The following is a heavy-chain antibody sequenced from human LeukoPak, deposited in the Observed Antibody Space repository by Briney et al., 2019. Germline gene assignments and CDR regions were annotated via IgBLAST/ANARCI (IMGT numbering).Heavy chain of an antibody. CDR2: INHSGST. J-gene: IGHJ4*02. Sequence: SETLSLTCAVYGGSFSGYYRSWIRQPPGKGLEWIGEINHSGSTNYNPSLKSRVTISVDTSKNQFSLKLSSVTSADTAVYYCARVQRWLQSIDYWGQGTLVTVSS. V-gene: IGHV4-34*01. CDR1: GGSFSGYY. CDR3: ARVQRWLQSIDY. D-gene: IGHD5-24*01.